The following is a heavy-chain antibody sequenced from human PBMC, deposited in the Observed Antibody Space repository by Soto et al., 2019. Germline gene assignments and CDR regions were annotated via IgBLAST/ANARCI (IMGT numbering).Heavy chain of an antibody. D-gene: IGHD6-13*01. V-gene: IGHV1-69*13. CDR2: IIPIFGTA. J-gene: IGHJ4*02. CDR3: AKSSSWFRALFDY. Sequence: ASVKVSCKASGGTFSSYAISWVRQAPGQGLEWMGGIIPIFGTANYAQKFQGRVTITAGESTSTAYMELSSLRSEDTAVYYCAKSSSWFRALFDYWGQGTLVTVSS. CDR1: GGTFSSYA.